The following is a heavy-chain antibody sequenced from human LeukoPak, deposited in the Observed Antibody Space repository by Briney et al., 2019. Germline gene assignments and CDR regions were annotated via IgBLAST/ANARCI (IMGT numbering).Heavy chain of an antibody. CDR3: ARLTSSWYQDWYFDL. CDR1: SGSVSSYD. D-gene: IGHD6-13*01. CDR2: IYTSGSP. J-gene: IGHJ2*01. Sequence: SETLSLTCTVSSGSVSSYDWSWTRQPAGKGLEWIGRIYTSGSPNYNPSLKSRVTMSVDTSKNQFSLKLSSVTAADTAVYYCARLTSSWYQDWYFDLWGRGTLVTVSS. V-gene: IGHV4-4*07.